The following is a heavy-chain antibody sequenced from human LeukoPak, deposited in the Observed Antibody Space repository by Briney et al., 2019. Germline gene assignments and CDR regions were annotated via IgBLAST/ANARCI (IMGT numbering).Heavy chain of an antibody. V-gene: IGHV4-31*03. J-gene: IGHJ5*02. CDR2: IYYSGST. Sequence: SETLSLTCTVSGGSISSGGYYWSWIRQHPGKGLEWIGYIYYSGSTYYNPSLKSRVTISVDTSKNQFSLKLSSVTAANTAVYYCARGTGTTWFDPWGQGTLVTVSS. D-gene: IGHD1-1*01. CDR3: ARGTGTTWFDP. CDR1: GGSISSGGYY.